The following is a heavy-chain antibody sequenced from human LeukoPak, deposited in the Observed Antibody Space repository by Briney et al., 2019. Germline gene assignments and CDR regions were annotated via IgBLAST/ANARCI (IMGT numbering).Heavy chain of an antibody. V-gene: IGHV4-39*01. D-gene: IGHD3-10*01. CDR1: GGSISSSSYY. J-gene: IGHJ4*02. Sequence: SETLSLTCTVSGGSISSSSYYWGWIRQPPGKGLGWIGSIYYSGSTYYNPSLKSRVTISVDTSKNQFSLKLSSVTAADTAVYYCARSPKSITMVRGVTWENYWGQGTLVTVSS. CDR3: ARSPKSITMVRGVTWENY. CDR2: IYYSGST.